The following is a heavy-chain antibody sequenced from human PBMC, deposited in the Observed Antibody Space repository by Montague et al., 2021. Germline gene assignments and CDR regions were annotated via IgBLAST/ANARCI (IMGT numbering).Heavy chain of an antibody. CDR1: GLTFALYA. D-gene: IGHD3-10*01. J-gene: IGHJ6*02. V-gene: IGHV3-23*03. CDR2: IYAGGSER. Sequence: SLRLSCAGSGLTFALYAMSLVRQAPGKGLQWVSVIYAGGSERYYVDSVKGRFTVSRDDSKNTLHLQMNSLRAEDTAIYYCVKGRQGGSSVHAMDVWGQGTTVTVSS. CDR3: VKGRQGGSSVHAMDV.